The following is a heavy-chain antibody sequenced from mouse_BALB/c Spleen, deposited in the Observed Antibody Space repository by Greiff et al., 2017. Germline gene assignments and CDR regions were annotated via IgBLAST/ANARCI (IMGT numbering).Heavy chain of an antibody. CDR3: ARSYYGSSFDY. D-gene: IGHD1-1*01. CDR1: GYAFTNYL. V-gene: IGHV1-54*01. Sequence: VKLMESGAELVRPGTSVKVSCKASGYAFTNYLIEWVKQRPGQGLEWIGVINPGSGGTNYNEKFKGKATLTADKSSSTAYMQLSSLTSDDSAVYFCARSYYGSSFDYWGQGTTLTVSS. J-gene: IGHJ2*01. CDR2: INPGSGGT.